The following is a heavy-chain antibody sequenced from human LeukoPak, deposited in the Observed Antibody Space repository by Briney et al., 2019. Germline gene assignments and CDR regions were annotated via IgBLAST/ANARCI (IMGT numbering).Heavy chain of an antibody. CDR2: TYNRSKWYN. Sequence: SQTLSLTCALSGDSFSSNSAAWNWLRQSPSRGLEGRGRTYNRSKWYNYYAVSVKSRITINPDTSKNQCSLQLNSVTPEDTAVYYCARGVSGGELSNWGQGTLVTVSS. J-gene: IGHJ4*02. V-gene: IGHV6-1*01. CDR3: ARGVSGGELSN. CDR1: GDSFSSNSAA. D-gene: IGHD3-16*02.